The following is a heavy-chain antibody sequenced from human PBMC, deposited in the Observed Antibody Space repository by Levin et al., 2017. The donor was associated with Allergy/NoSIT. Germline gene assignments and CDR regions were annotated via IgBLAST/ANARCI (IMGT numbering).Heavy chain of an antibody. D-gene: IGHD3-10*01. CDR2: SFYFGTP. V-gene: IGHV4-39*01. J-gene: IGHJ4*02. CDR1: GDSIPSPNYY. CDR3: ARLGAVTLVRGLVTN. Sequence: SQTLSLPCTVSGDSIPSPNYYWGWIRQSPEKGLEWIGNSFYFGTPHYNPSLKSRVTISVDTSNYQFSLHLSSVTASDTAVYYCARLGAVTLVRGLVTNWGQGTLVTVSS.